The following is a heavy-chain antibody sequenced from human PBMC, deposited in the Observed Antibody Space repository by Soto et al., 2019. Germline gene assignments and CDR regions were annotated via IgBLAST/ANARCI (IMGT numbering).Heavy chain of an antibody. CDR1: GFTFSSYA. CDR3: AKDRGFFFVREATKATVYQALDI. CDR2: ISGSGGST. Sequence: SLRLSCAASGFTFSSYAMSWVRQAPGKGLEWVSAISGSGGSTYYADSVKGRFTISRDNSKNTLYLQMNSLRAEDTAVYYCAKDRGFFFVREATKATVYQALDIWGKGTMVT. D-gene: IGHD3-10*01. V-gene: IGHV3-23*01. J-gene: IGHJ3*02.